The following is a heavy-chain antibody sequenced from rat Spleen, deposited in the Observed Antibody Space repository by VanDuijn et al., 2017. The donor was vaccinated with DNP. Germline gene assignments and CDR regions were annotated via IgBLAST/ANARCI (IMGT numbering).Heavy chain of an antibody. CDR2: ISYDGSST. CDR1: GFNFSNYD. Sequence: EVQLVESGGGLVQPGRSLKFSCAASGFNFSNYDMAWVRQAPREGLEWVATISYDGSSTYYRDSVKGRFTISRDDAKSTLFLLMGSLRSEDTATYYCVRWNSGHFDYWGQGVMVTVSS. V-gene: IGHV5-7*01. CDR3: VRWNSGHFDY. J-gene: IGHJ2*01. D-gene: IGHD4-3*01.